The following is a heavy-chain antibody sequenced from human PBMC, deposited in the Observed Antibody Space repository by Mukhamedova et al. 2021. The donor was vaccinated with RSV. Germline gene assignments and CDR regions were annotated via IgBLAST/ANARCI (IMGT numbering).Heavy chain of an antibody. V-gene: IGHV3-23*01. CDR2: IGFGSTVNT. CDR3: VKRGGSGWGAFDI. J-gene: IGHJ3*02. CDR1: IYA. Sequence: IYAMSWVRQAPGKGLEWVSTIGFGSTVNTFYADSVKGRFSISRDDSKSTLFLQINSLRAEDTALYYCVKRGGSGWGAFDIWGQG. D-gene: IGHD6-19*01.